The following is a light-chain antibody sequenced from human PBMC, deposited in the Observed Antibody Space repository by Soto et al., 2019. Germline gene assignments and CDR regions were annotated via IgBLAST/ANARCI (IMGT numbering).Light chain of an antibody. Sequence: QSALTQPASVSGSPGQSITISCTGTSSDVGAYNYVSWYQQHPGKAPKLMIYDVTNRPSGVSNRFSGSKSGNTASLTISGLQAEDVADYYCSSYTTSHTVVFGGGTKVTVL. CDR2: DVT. J-gene: IGLJ2*01. CDR1: SSDVGAYNY. CDR3: SSYTTSHTVV. V-gene: IGLV2-14*01.